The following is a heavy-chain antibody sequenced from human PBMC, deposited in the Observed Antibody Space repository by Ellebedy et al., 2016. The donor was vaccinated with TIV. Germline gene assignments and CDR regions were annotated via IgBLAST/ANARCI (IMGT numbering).Heavy chain of an antibody. D-gene: IGHD2-2*02. CDR3: ARLGCSSTSCYNDY. V-gene: IGHV4-39*01. CDR1: GGSISSSSYY. CDR2: IYYSGST. J-gene: IGHJ4*02. Sequence: SETLSLTCTVSGGSISSSSYYWGWIRQPPGKGLEWIGSIYYSGSTYYNPSLKSRVTISVDTSKNQFSLKLSSVTAADTAVYYCARLGCSSTSCYNDYWGQGTLVTVSS.